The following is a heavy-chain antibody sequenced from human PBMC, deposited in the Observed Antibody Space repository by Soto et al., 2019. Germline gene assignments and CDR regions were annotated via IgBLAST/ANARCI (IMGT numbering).Heavy chain of an antibody. Sequence: GSLRLSCAASGFTFSSYWMHWVRQAPGKGLVWVSRINSDGSSTSYADSVKGRFTISRDNAKNTLYLQMNSLRAEDTAVYYCARGTIFGVVIPNWFDPWGQGXLVTVYS. CDR1: GFTFSSYW. CDR3: ARGTIFGVVIPNWFDP. V-gene: IGHV3-74*01. D-gene: IGHD3-3*01. CDR2: INSDGSST. J-gene: IGHJ5*02.